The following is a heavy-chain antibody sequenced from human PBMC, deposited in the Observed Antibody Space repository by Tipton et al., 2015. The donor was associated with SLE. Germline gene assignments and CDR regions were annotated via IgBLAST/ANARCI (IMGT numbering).Heavy chain of an antibody. CDR1: GFTFSSYT. CDR2: ISGSGGST. J-gene: IGHJ3*02. V-gene: IGHV3-21*01. CDR3: AREWELLPHDAFDI. D-gene: IGHD1-26*01. Sequence: SLRLSCAASGFTFSSYTMNWVRQAPGKGLEWVSGISGSGGSTYYADSVKGRFSISRDNAKNSLYLQMNSLRAEDTAVYYCAREWELLPHDAFDIWGQGTMVTVSS.